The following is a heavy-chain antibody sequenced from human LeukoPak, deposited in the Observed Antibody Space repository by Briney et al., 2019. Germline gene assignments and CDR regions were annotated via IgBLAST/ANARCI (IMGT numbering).Heavy chain of an antibody. D-gene: IGHD3-9*01. V-gene: IGHV4-39*07. CDR1: GGSLSSSSYY. CDR2: IYYSGST. Sequence: PSETLSLTCTVSGGSLSSSSYYRGWIRQPPGKGLEWIGSIYYSGSTYYNPSVKSRVTISVDTSKNQFSLKLSSVTAADTAVYYCAREYYDILTGLDYWGQGTLVTVSS. CDR3: AREYYDILTGLDY. J-gene: IGHJ4*02.